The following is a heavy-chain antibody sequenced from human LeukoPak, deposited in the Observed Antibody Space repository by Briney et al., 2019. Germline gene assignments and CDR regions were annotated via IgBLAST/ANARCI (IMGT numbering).Heavy chain of an antibody. J-gene: IGHJ3*02. Sequence: GGSLRLSCAASGFTFSSYWMSWVRQAPGKGLEWVANIKQDGSEKYYVDSVKGRFTISRDNAKNSLYLQMNSLRAEDTAVYYCARDPDVRHYYDSSGYSDAFDIWGQGTMVTVSS. D-gene: IGHD3-22*01. V-gene: IGHV3-7*01. CDR3: ARDPDVRHYYDSSGYSDAFDI. CDR2: IKQDGSEK. CDR1: GFTFSSYW.